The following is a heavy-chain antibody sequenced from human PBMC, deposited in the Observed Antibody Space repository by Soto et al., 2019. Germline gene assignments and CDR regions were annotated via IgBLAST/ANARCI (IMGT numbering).Heavy chain of an antibody. V-gene: IGHV3-73*01. CDR3: TKTQMVRGVNYMDV. CDR2: IRSKGNSYAT. J-gene: IGHJ6*03. CDR1: GFTFSGSA. D-gene: IGHD3-10*01. Sequence: GGSLRLSCAASGFTFSGSAMHWVRQASGKGLEWVGRIRSKGNSYATAYAASVKGRFTISRDDSKNTAYLQMNSLKTEDTAVYYCTKTQMVRGVNYMDVWGKGTTVTVSS.